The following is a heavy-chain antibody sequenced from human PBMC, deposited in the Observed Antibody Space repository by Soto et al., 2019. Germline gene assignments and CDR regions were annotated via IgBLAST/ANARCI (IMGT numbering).Heavy chain of an antibody. CDR3: ARQLLRSTHRNSIQD. CDR1: GGSISSSSYY. V-gene: IGHV4-39*01. J-gene: IGHJ4*02. D-gene: IGHD1-1*01. Sequence: QLQLQESGPGLVKPSETLSLTCTVSGGSISSSSYYWGWIRQPPGKGLEWIGCIYYSGSTYYNPSLKSRVTISVDTSKNQFSLKLSSVTAADTAVYYCARQLLRSTHRNSIQDWGQGTLVTVSS. CDR2: IYYSGST.